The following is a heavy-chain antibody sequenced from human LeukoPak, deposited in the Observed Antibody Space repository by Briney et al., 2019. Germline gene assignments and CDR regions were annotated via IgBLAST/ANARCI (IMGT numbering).Heavy chain of an antibody. D-gene: IGHD1-26*01. J-gene: IGHJ4*02. CDR3: ARGRENENLNY. CDR1: GGSISSSSYY. Sequence: LETLSLTCTVSGGSISSSSYYWGWIRQPPGKGLEWIGSFYYSGNTFYNPSLRSRVTVSVDTFKNQFSLQLSSVTAADTAVYYCARGRENENLNYWGQGTLVTVSS. V-gene: IGHV4-39*07. CDR2: FYYSGNT.